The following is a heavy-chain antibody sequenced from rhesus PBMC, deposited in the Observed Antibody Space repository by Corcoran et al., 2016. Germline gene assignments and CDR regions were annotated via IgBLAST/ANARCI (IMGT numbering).Heavy chain of an antibody. D-gene: IGHD3-9*01. Sequence: QLQLQESGPGLVKPSETLSVTCAVSGGSISSSYWSWIRQAPGKGLECIGYIYVSGSSTNYNPSLKSRVTLSVDTSKNQLSLKLSSVTTADTAVYYCARDRGPGAYWGQGVLVTVSS. J-gene: IGHJ4*01. CDR1: GGSISSSY. CDR2: IYVSGSST. CDR3: ARDRGPGAY. V-gene: IGHV4-169*02.